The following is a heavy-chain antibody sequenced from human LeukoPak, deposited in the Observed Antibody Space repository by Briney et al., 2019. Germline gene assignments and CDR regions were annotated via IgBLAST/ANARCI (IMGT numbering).Heavy chain of an antibody. J-gene: IGHJ4*02. CDR2: INHSGST. V-gene: IGHV4-34*01. CDR1: GGSFSGYY. Sequence: SETLSLTCAVYGGSFSGYYWSWICQPPGNGLEWIGEINHSGSTNYNPSLTSRVTISVDTSKNQFSLKLSSVTAADTAVYYCAEGVYDYWGQGTLVTDSS. CDR3: AEGVYDY.